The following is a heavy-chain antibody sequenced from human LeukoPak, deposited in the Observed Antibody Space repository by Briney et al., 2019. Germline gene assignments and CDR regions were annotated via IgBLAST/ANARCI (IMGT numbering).Heavy chain of an antibody. CDR3: SRGSNDYRDYSFDY. V-gene: IGHV6-1*01. D-gene: IGHD4-17*01. Sequence: SQTLSLTCAISGDSVSSNSAAWNWIRQSPSRGLEWLGRTYYRSKWSNNYAVSVKGLITINPDTSKNQFSLQLNSVTPDDTAMYYCSRGSNDYRDYSFDYWGQGTLVTVSS. J-gene: IGHJ4*02. CDR2: TYYRSKWSN. CDR1: GDSVSSNSAA.